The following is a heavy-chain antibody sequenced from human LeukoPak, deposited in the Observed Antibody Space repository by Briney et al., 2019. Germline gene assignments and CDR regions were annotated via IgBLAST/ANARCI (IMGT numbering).Heavy chain of an antibody. D-gene: IGHD1-26*01. Sequence: GSLRLSCAASGFTFSSFSLNWVRQAPGKGLEWVSSLSGSSTYIYYADSVKGRFTISRDNAKNSLHLQMNSLRAEDTALYYCARESYTGRYFDYWGQGTLVTVSS. CDR2: LSGSSTYI. CDR3: ARESYTGRYFDY. CDR1: GFTFSSFS. V-gene: IGHV3-21*01. J-gene: IGHJ4*02.